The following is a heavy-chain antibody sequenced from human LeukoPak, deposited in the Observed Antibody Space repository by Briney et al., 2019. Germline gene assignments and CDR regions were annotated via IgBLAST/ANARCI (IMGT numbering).Heavy chain of an antibody. V-gene: IGHV3-30*02. CDR2: IRYDGSNK. J-gene: IGHJ6*04. CDR1: GFTFSSYG. D-gene: IGHD6-19*01. Sequence: GGSLRLSCAASGFTFSSYGMHWVRQAPGKGLEWVAFIRYDGSNKYYADSVKGRFTISRDNSKNTLYLQMNSLRAEDTAVYYCAKGLSVPPGSGWCMDVWGKGTTVTVSS. CDR3: AKGLSVPPGSGWCMDV.